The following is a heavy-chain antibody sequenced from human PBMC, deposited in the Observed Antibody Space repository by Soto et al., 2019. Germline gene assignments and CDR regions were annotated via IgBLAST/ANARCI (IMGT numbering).Heavy chain of an antibody. CDR3: ARDRGAYGMDV. V-gene: IGHV1-18*01. D-gene: IGHD3-10*01. CDR2: ISAYNGNT. Sequence: QVQLVQSGAEVKKPGASVKVSCKASGYTFTSYGISWVRQAPGQGLEWMGWISAYNGNTNYAQKLQGRVTRTTGTPTGTADMGLRSLRSGATAGYYWARDRGAYGMDVWGQGTTVTVSS. J-gene: IGHJ6*02. CDR1: GYTFTSYG.